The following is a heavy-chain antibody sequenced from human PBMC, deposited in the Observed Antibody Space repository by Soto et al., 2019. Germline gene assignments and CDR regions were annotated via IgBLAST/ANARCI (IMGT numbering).Heavy chain of an antibody. CDR2: INPNSGGT. V-gene: IGHV1-2*04. J-gene: IGHJ3*02. D-gene: IGHD1-26*01. CDR3: ARSQAEWELLRTDAFDI. CDR1: GYTFTGYY. Sequence: GASVKVSCKASGYTFTGYYMHWVRQAPGQGLEWMGWINPNSGGTNYAQKFQGWVTMTRDTSISTAYMELGRLRSDDTAVYYCARSQAEWELLRTDAFDIWGQGTMVTVSS.